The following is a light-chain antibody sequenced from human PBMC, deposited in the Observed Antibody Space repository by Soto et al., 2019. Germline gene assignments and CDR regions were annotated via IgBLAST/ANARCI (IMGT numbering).Light chain of an antibody. V-gene: IGKV3D-15*01. Sequence: EIVMTQSPATLSVSPEERATLSCRASQNIRSNLAWYQQKPGQAPRLLIYGASTRATGIPVRFSGSGSGTEFTLIISSLQSEDFAVYYCQQYNEWRTFGQGTKVEIK. CDR1: QNIRSN. CDR3: QQYNEWRT. J-gene: IGKJ1*01. CDR2: GAS.